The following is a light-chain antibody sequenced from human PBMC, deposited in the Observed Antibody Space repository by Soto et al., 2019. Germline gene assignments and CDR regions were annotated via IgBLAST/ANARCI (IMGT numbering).Light chain of an antibody. CDR1: QSVTNSY. V-gene: IGKV3-20*01. CDR2: GAS. J-gene: IGKJ5*01. CDR3: QQYGSSPIT. Sequence: IVMTHYPVTLSVTPGEGAPLSCRASQSVTNSYLAWYQQKPGQAPRLLIFGASTRAAGIPARFSGSGSGTDFTLTISRLEPEDFAVYYCQQYGSSPITFGQGTRLEI.